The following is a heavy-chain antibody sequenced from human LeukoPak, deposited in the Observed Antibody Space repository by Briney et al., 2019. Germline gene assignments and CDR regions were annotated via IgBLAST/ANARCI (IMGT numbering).Heavy chain of an antibody. V-gene: IGHV3-30-3*01. CDR1: GFTFSSYA. CDR3: ARDRNYYDSSVPDY. D-gene: IGHD3-22*01. CDR2: ISYDGSNK. Sequence: HSGRSLRLSCAASGFTFSSYAMHWVRQAPGKGLEWVAVISYDGSNKYYADSVKGRFTISRDNSKNTLYPQMNSLRAEDTAVYYCARDRNYYDSSVPDYWGQGTLVTVSS. J-gene: IGHJ4*02.